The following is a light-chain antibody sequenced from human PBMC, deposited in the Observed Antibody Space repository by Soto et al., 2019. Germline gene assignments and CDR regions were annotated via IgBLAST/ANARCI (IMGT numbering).Light chain of an antibody. J-gene: IGKJ1*01. CDR2: GAS. Sequence: EIVLTQAPGTLSLSPGERATLSCRTSQSVSSSSLAWYQQKPGQAPRLLIYGASSRATGIPDRFSGSGSGTDFTLTISRLKPEDFAVYYCQHYGSSPWTFGRGTKVEIK. CDR1: QSVSSSS. CDR3: QHYGSSPWT. V-gene: IGKV3-20*01.